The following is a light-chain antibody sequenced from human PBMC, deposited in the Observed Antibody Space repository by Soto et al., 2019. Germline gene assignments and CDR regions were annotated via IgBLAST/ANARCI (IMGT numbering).Light chain of an antibody. CDR2: RAS. CDR1: QSITNW. Sequence: DIQMTQSPSTVSASVGDRVIITCRASQSITNWLAWYQQRPGKAPRLLIHRASNLESGVPSRFSGSGSGTDFTLTISSLQPDDFATYYCQQDKSSSPYTFGQGTKVDMK. J-gene: IGKJ2*01. CDR3: QQDKSSSPYT. V-gene: IGKV1-5*03.